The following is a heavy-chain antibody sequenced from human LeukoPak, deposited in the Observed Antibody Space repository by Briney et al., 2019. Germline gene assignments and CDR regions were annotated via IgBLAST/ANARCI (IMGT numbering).Heavy chain of an antibody. D-gene: IGHD3-10*01. V-gene: IGHV4-38-2*01. J-gene: IGHJ4*03. CDR3: ARHVYRGTCYFDY. CDR2: IYHSGST. Sequence: SETLSLTCAVSGYSISSGYYCGWIRQPPGKGLEWIGSIYHSGSTYNDPSLKSRVTMSVDTSKNQFSLKLSSVTAADTAAYYCARHVYRGTCYFDYRGQGTLVTVS. CDR1: GYSISSGYY.